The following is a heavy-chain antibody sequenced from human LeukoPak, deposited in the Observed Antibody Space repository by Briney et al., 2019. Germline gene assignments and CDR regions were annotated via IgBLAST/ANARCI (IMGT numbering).Heavy chain of an antibody. D-gene: IGHD3-10*01. CDR2: INHSGST. V-gene: IGHV4-34*01. Sequence: SETLSLPCAVYGGSFSGYYWSWIGQPPGKGLERIREINHSGSTNYNPSLKSRVTISVDTSKNQFSLKLSSVTAADTAVYYCARVMVRGPVGYFDYWGQGNLVTVSS. J-gene: IGHJ4*02. CDR1: GGSFSGYY. CDR3: ARVMVRGPVGYFDY.